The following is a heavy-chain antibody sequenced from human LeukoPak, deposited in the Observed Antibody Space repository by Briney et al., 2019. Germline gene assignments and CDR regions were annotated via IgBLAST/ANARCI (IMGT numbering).Heavy chain of an antibody. V-gene: IGHV4-31*03. CDR2: IYYSGST. J-gene: IGHJ3*02. CDR1: GGSISSGGYY. CDR3: ARSPAAMHAFGI. Sequence: PSETLSLTCTVSGGSISSGGYYWSWIRQHPGKGLEWIGYIYYSGSTYYNPSLKSRVTISVDTSKNQFSLKLSSVTAADTAVYYCARSPAAMHAFGIWGQGTMVTVSS. D-gene: IGHD2-2*01.